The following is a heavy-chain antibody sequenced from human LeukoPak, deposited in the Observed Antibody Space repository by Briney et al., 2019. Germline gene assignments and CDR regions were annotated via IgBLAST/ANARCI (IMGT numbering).Heavy chain of an antibody. J-gene: IGHJ6*03. CDR1: GFTFSSYE. V-gene: IGHV3-48*03. CDR2: ISSSGSTI. Sequence: GGSLRLSCAASGFTFSSYEMNWVRQAPGKGLEWVSYISSSGSTIYYADSVKGRFTISRDNAKNSLYLQMNSLRAEDTALYYCARDAYGSGSYYNYMDVWGKGTTVTVSS. CDR3: ARDAYGSGSYYNYMDV. D-gene: IGHD3-10*01.